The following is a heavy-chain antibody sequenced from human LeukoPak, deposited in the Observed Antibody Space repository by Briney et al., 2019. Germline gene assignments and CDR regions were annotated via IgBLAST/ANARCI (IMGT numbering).Heavy chain of an antibody. J-gene: IGHJ6*03. D-gene: IGHD2/OR15-2a*01. CDR1: GFTFSSYS. CDR2: ISSSSSYI. V-gene: IGHV3-21*01. CDR3: ARSLPMDPYYYYMDV. Sequence: GGSLRLSCAASGFTFSSYSMNWVRQAPGKGLEWVSSISSSSSYIYYADSVKGRFTISRDNAKNSLYLQMNSLRAEDTAVYYCARSLPMDPYYYYMDVWGKGTTVTISS.